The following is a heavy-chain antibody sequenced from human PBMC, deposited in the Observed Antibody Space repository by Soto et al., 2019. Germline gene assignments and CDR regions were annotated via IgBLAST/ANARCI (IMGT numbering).Heavy chain of an antibody. CDR3: ARKHSLDYIRWGLDP. D-gene: IGHD4-4*01. CDR2: INPKSDDT. V-gene: IGHV1-2*02. J-gene: IGHJ5*02. CDR1: GYPFSDNQ. Sequence: GASVKVSCKASGYPFSDNQIHWLRRAPGQGHEWMGRINPKSDDTNYAQKFQGRVTMTRDTSIDTAYLELTGLTSDDTATYYCARKHSLDYIRWGLDPWGQGTLVTGSS.